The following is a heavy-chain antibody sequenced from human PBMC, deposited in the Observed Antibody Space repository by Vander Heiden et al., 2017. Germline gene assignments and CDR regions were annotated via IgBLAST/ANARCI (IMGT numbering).Heavy chain of an antibody. CDR3: ARLPYYDFWSGSHKYYYYYGMDA. CDR2: ISSSSSYI. V-gene: IGHV3-21*01. CDR1: GFPFSSPC. J-gene: IGHJ6*02. Sequence: VLLVVSGGRLVRPRGSLSLSCVAPGFPFSSPCMNWVCRAPGKWLEWVSSISSSSSYIYYADPVKGRFTISRDNGKNSLYLQMNSLRAEDTAVYYCARLPYYDFWSGSHKYYYYYGMDAWGQGTTVTVSS. D-gene: IGHD3-3*01.